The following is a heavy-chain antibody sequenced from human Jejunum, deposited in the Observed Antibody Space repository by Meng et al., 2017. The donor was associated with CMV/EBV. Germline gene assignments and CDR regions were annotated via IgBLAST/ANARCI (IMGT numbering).Heavy chain of an antibody. Sequence: SGDTFTGKYIHWVRQAPGQGLDWMGWINPNTGGTNYAQNFQGRVTMTRDTSITTAYMELKRLRSDDTAVYYCARDFFLLKFDDSLLNWGQGTLVTVSS. D-gene: IGHD3-3*01. CDR1: GDTFTGKY. J-gene: IGHJ4*02. CDR3: ARDFFLLKFDDSLLN. CDR2: INPNTGGT. V-gene: IGHV1-2*02.